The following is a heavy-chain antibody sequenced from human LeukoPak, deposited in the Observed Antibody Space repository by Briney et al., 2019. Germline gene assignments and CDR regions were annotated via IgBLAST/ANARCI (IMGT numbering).Heavy chain of an antibody. CDR1: GFTFSSYA. Sequence: GGSLRLSCAASGFTFSSYAMHWVRQATGKGLEWVSAIGTAGDTYYPGSVKGRFTISRENAKNSLYLQMNSLRAGDTAVYYCARASSSSWYRGYYYYGMDVWGQGTTVTVSS. V-gene: IGHV3-13*01. CDR3: ARASSSSWYRGYYYYGMDV. D-gene: IGHD6-13*01. J-gene: IGHJ6*02. CDR2: IGTAGDT.